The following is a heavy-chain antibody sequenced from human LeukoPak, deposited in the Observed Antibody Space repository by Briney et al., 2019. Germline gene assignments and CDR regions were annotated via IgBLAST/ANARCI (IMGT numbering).Heavy chain of an antibody. Sequence: SETLSLTCAVYGGSFSGYYWSWIRQPPGKGLEWIGEINHSGSTNYNPSLKSRVTISVDTSKNQFSLKLSSVTAADTAVYYCARVPALGMVVDATYRRGWFDPWGQGTLVTVSS. CDR3: ARVPALGMVVDATYRRGWFDP. CDR2: INHSGST. CDR1: GGSFSGYY. J-gene: IGHJ5*02. D-gene: IGHD2-15*01. V-gene: IGHV4-34*01.